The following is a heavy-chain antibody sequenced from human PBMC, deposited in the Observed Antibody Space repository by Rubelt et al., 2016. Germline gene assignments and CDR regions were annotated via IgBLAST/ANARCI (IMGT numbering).Heavy chain of an antibody. CDR1: GGSISSSRFY. D-gene: IGHD5-12*01. CDR3: ETYSVDRHIGWGRAVDS. J-gene: IGHJ3*02. CDR2: VFYRGGS. V-gene: IGHV4-39*01. Sequence: QQQLQESGPGLVKPSETLSLTCTVSGGSISSSRFYWGWIRQPPGKGLEWIGSVFYRGGSYYNPSLKSRVNISVDTSKNQFFLEVTPGTATDTAVYDGETYSVDRHIGWGRAVDSWGQGTMVTVSS.